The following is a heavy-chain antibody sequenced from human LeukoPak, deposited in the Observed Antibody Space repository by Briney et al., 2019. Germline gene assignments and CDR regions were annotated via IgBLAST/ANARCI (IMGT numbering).Heavy chain of an antibody. Sequence: SVKVSCKSSGDTSSKYIISWIRQAPAQGLEWMGGINPFSGAVRYARNFEGRVTITADESTSTVYMEMSGLRSEDTAVYFCSGGPPRFFYYMDVWGKGTTVTVSS. V-gene: IGHV1-69*01. CDR1: GDTSSKYI. CDR2: INPFSGAV. J-gene: IGHJ6*03. CDR3: SGGPPRFFYYMDV. D-gene: IGHD3-3*01.